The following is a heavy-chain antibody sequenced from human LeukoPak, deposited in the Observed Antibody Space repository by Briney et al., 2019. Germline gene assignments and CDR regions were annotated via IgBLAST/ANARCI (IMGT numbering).Heavy chain of an antibody. CDR1: GYSFSSYW. CDR2: IYPSDSDT. Sequence: GESLKISCKGSGYSFSSYWIGWVRQMPGKGLEWVGIIYPSDSDTRYSPSFQGLVTISADKSISTAYLQWSSLKASDTAMYYCARRGYCSGANCHSNAFDIWGQGTMVTVSS. D-gene: IGHD2-15*01. V-gene: IGHV5-51*01. CDR3: ARRGYCSGANCHSNAFDI. J-gene: IGHJ3*02.